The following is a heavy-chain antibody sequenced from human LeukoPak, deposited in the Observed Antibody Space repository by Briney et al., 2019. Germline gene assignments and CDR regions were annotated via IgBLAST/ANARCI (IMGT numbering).Heavy chain of an antibody. CDR2: IYPGDSDT. V-gene: IGHV5-51*01. CDR3: ARRARGVPAVAYNWFDP. CDR1: GYSFTTYW. D-gene: IGHD2-2*01. Sequence: GESLNISCKGSGYSFTTYWIGWVRQMPGKGLEWMGIIYPGDSDTRYSPSFQGQVTISADKSISTAYLQWSSLKASDTAMYYCARRARGVPAVAYNWFDPWGQGTLVTVSS. J-gene: IGHJ5*02.